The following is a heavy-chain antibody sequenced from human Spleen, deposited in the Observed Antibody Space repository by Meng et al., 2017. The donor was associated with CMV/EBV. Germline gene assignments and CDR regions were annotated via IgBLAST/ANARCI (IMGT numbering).Heavy chain of an antibody. J-gene: IGHJ4*02. Sequence: GGSLRLSCAASGFTFSNYEMHWVRQAPGKGLEWVALISYEGTNQYYADSVKGRFAISRDDSKNTAYLQMNSLTSEDTAVYYCARDSSGWLDYWGQGTLVTVSS. CDR2: ISYEGTNQ. CDR3: ARDSSGWLDY. D-gene: IGHD6-19*01. CDR1: GFTFSNYE. V-gene: IGHV3-30*09.